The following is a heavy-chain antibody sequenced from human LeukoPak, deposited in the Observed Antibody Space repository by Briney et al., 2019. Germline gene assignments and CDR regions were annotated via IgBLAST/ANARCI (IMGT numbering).Heavy chain of an antibody. Sequence: GGSLRLSCAASGFTFNDYYMSWIRQAPGKGLEWVSYISSGSKTINYADSVEGRFTISRDNAKNSLYLQMNSLRAEDTAVYYCAGGPEEWLTLTWHFDLWGRGTLVTVSS. D-gene: IGHD3-3*01. CDR2: ISSGSKTI. CDR1: GFTFNDYY. CDR3: AGGPEEWLTLTWHFDL. V-gene: IGHV3-11*01. J-gene: IGHJ2*01.